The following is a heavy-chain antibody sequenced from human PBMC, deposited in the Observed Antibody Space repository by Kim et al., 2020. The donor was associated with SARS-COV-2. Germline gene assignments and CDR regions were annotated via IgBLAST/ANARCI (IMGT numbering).Heavy chain of an antibody. CDR3: ARGGHYDFWSGYRDYYYYGMDV. CDR1: GFTFSSYE. V-gene: IGHV3-48*03. Sequence: GGSLRLSCAASGFTFSSYEMNWVRQAPGKGLEWVSYISSSGSTIYYADSVKGRFTISRDNAKNSLYLQMNSLRAEDTAVYYCARGGHYDFWSGYRDYYYYGMDVWGQGTTVTVSS. CDR2: ISSSGSTI. D-gene: IGHD3-3*01. J-gene: IGHJ6*02.